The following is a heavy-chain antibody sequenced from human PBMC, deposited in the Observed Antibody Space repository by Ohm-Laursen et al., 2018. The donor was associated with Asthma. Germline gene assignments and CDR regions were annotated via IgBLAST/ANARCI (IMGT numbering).Heavy chain of an antibody. J-gene: IGHJ4*02. CDR3: ARDRDGYNIFDY. V-gene: IGHV3-30*03. CDR1: KFTFSNHW. Sequence: SLRLSCAASKFTFSNHWMNWARQAPGKGLEWVAVISYDGSNKYYADSVKGRFTISRDNSKNTLYLQMNRLRAEDTAVYYCARDRDGYNIFDYWGQGTLVTVSS. CDR2: ISYDGSNK. D-gene: IGHD5-24*01.